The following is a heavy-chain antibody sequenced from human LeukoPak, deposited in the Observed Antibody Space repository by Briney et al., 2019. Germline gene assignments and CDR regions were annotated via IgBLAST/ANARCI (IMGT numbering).Heavy chain of an antibody. V-gene: IGHV4-4*07. CDR2: FYSTGST. D-gene: IGHD1-26*01. Sequence: PSETLSLTCTVSGGSISSSYWAWIRQPAGKGLEWIGRFYSTGSTNYNPSLKSRVTMSVDTSKNQFSLKLSSVTAADTAVYYCARDQYSGSLDYWGQGTLVTGPS. CDR3: ARDQYSGSLDY. J-gene: IGHJ4*02. CDR1: GGSISSSY.